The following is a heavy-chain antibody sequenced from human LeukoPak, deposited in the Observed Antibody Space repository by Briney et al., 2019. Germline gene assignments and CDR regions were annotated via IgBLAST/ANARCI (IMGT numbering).Heavy chain of an antibody. CDR2: ISSSSSYI. CDR1: GFTFSNYA. Sequence: GGSLRLSCAASGFTFSNYAMNWVRQAPGKGLEWVSSISSSSSYIYYADSVKGRFTISRDNSKNTLYLQMNSLRAEDTAVFYCARPYYYSSGSLPYWGQGTLVTVSS. CDR3: ARPYYYSSGSLPY. J-gene: IGHJ4*02. V-gene: IGHV3-21*01. D-gene: IGHD3-10*01.